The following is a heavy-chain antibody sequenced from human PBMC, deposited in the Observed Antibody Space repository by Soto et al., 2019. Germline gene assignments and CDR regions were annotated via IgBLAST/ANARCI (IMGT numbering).Heavy chain of an antibody. CDR1: GGSISSSNW. CDR3: ARDIAAAGYNWFDP. V-gene: IGHV4-4*02. J-gene: IGHJ5*02. Sequence: SETRSLTCAVSGGSISSSNWWSWVRQPPGKGVEWIGEICHSGSTNYNPSLKSRVTISXXXSXXXXSLXLSXVTAXDTAVYYCARDIAAAGYNWFDPWGQGTLVT. D-gene: IGHD6-13*01. CDR2: ICHSGST.